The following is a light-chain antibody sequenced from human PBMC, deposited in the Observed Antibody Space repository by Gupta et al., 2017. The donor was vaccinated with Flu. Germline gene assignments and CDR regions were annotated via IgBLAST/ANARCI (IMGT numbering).Light chain of an antibody. J-gene: IGKJ1*01. V-gene: IGKV1-5*03. CDR1: QSISSW. Sequence: SPSTLSASVGDRVTITCRASQSISSWLAWYQQKPGKAPKLLIYKASTLESGVPSRFSDSGSGTEFTLTISSLQPDDFATYYCQQYSTYWAFGQGTKVEIK. CDR2: KAS. CDR3: QQYSTYWA.